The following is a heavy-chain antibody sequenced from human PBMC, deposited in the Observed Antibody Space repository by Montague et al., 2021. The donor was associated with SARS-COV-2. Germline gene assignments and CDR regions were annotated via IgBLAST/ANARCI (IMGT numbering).Heavy chain of an antibody. J-gene: IGHJ4*02. CDR3: ARVVGFDFDY. CDR1: GGGISSGSYD. D-gene: IGHD2-21*01. CDR2: ISTSGST. Sequence: TLSLTCTAAGGGISSGSYDWSWIRQPAGKGLEWIGRISTSGSTNYNPSLKSRVTISVDTSKNQFSLKLSSVTAADTAVYYCARVVGFDFDYWDQGTLVTVSS. V-gene: IGHV4-61*02.